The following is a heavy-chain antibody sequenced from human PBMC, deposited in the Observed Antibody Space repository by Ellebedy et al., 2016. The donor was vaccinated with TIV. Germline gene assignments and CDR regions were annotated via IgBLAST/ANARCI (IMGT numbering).Heavy chain of an antibody. D-gene: IGHD4-11*01. Sequence: SETLSLXXSVSGGSINSYYWSWIRQSPVKGLEWIGYVHYSGGTKYSPSLKSRVFISIDTSKNQFSLKLSSVTAADTAVYYCARASSNSRWYLWGQGTLVTVSS. V-gene: IGHV4-59*01. CDR3: ARASSNSRWYL. CDR2: VHYSGGT. CDR1: GGSINSYY. J-gene: IGHJ5*02.